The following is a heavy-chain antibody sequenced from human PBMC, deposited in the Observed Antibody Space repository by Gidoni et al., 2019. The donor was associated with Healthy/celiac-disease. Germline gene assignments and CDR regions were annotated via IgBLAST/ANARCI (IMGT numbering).Heavy chain of an antibody. J-gene: IGHJ4*02. Sequence: EVQLVEAGGGWVQPGGSLRLSCAASGFTFSSYAMHWVRQAPGKGLEYVAAISSNGGSTYYANSVKGRFTISRDNSKNTLYLQMGSLSAEDMAVYYCARDGGGSYSFDYWGQGTLVTVSS. CDR2: ISSNGGST. CDR1: GFTFSSYA. D-gene: IGHD1-26*01. V-gene: IGHV3-64*01. CDR3: ARDGGGSYSFDY.